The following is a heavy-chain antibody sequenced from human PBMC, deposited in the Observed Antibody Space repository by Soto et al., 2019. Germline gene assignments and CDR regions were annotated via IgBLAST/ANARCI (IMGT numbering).Heavy chain of an antibody. V-gene: IGHV1-18*01. J-gene: IGHJ6*02. D-gene: IGHD2-15*01. CDR1: GYTFTSYG. Sequence: QVQLVQSGAEVEKPGASVKVSCKASGYTFTSYGISWVRQAPGQGLEWMGWISAYNGNTNYAQKLQGRVTMTTDTSTSTAYMELRSLRSDDTAVYYCARGYCSGGSCYPGFNYYYGMDVWGQGTTVTVSS. CDR2: ISAYNGNT. CDR3: ARGYCSGGSCYPGFNYYYGMDV.